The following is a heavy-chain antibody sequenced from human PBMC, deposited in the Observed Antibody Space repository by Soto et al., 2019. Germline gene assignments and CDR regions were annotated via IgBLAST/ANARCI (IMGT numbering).Heavy chain of an antibody. Sequence: EVQLVESGGGLVQPGGSLRLSCAASGFTFSSYWMSWVRQAPGKGLEWVANIKQDGSEKYYVDSVKGRFTISRDNAKNSLYLQMNSLRAEDTAVYYCARGGYSGSYSFDYWGQGTLVTVPS. D-gene: IGHD1-26*01. CDR2: IKQDGSEK. V-gene: IGHV3-7*04. CDR3: ARGGYSGSYSFDY. CDR1: GFTFSSYW. J-gene: IGHJ4*02.